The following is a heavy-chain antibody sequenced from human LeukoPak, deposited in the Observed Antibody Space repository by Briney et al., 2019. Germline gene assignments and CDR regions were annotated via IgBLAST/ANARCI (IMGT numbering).Heavy chain of an antibody. J-gene: IGHJ6*04. D-gene: IGHD2-15*01. V-gene: IGHV3-30*04. Sequence: PGGSLRLSCAASGFTFSSYAIHWVRQAPGKGLEWVALISYDGSHTNYADSVKGRFTIYRDNSKNTLYVQTNSLRAEDTAVYSCARDEGTYCSPDSWYPLLYYYGMDVWGKGTTVTVSS. CDR2: ISYDGSHT. CDR3: ARDEGTYCSPDSWYPLLYYYGMDV. CDR1: GFTFSSYA.